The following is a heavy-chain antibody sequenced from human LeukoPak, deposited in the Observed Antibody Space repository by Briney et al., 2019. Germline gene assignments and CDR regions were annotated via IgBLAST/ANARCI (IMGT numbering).Heavy chain of an antibody. D-gene: IGHD1-1*01. V-gene: IGHV3-21*01. CDR1: GFNLNSCM. Sequence: KPGGSLRLSCAASGFNLNSCMLNWVRQAPGKGLEWVSSISSTGSYIYYADSVKGRFTISRDNPGNVVYLQMDSLRAEDTAVYYCTRVAQSGPTGWFDPWGQGTLVTVSS. CDR2: ISSTGSYI. CDR3: TRVAQSGPTGWFDP. J-gene: IGHJ5*02.